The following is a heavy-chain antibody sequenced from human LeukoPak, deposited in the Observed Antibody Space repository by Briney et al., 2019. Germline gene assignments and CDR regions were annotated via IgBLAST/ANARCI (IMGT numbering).Heavy chain of an antibody. CDR1: GFTFTSYS. J-gene: IGHJ4*02. Sequence: GGSLRLSCAPSGFTFTSYSMNWVRQAPGKGLEWVSSISSRSTYIYYADSVKGRFTISRDNAKNSLYLHMNSLRAEDTAVYYCARDYGGSSPFDYWGQGTLVTVSS. V-gene: IGHV3-21*01. CDR2: ISSRSTYI. D-gene: IGHD4-23*01. CDR3: ARDYGGSSPFDY.